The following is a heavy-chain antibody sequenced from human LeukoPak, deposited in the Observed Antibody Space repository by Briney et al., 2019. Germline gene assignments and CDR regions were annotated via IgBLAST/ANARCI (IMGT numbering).Heavy chain of an antibody. J-gene: IGHJ3*02. CDR3: AKDSHGVLVPLEGAFDI. D-gene: IGHD1-1*01. V-gene: IGHV3-30*18. Sequence: GGSLRLSCAASGFTFSSYGMHWVRQAPGKGLEWVAVISYDGSNKYYADSVKGRFTISRDNSKNTLYLQMNSLRAEDTAVYYCAKDSHGVLVPLEGAFDIWGQGTMVTVSS. CDR2: ISYDGSNK. CDR1: GFTFSSYG.